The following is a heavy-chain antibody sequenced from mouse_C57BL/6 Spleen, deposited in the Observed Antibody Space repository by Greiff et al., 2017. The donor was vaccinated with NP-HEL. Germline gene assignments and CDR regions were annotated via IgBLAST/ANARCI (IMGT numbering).Heavy chain of an antibody. J-gene: IGHJ4*01. D-gene: IGHD1-1*01. V-gene: IGHV1-26*01. CDR3: ARRRYYGSSAMDY. CDR2: INPNNGGT. Sequence: EVKLQQSGPELVKPGASVKISCKASGYTFTDYYMNWVKQSHAKSLEWIGDINPNNGGTSYNQKFKSKATLTVDKSSSTAYMELRSLTSEDSAVYYCARRRYYGSSAMDYWGQGTSVTVAA. CDR1: GYTFTDYY.